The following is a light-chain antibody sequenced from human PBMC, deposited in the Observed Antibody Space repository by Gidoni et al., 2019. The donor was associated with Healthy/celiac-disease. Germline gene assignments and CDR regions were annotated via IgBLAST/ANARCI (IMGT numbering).Light chain of an antibody. CDR3: QQYNNWLRT. CDR2: GAS. J-gene: IGKJ1*01. CDR1: QSVSSN. Sequence: EIVMTQSPATLSVSPVESATLSCRASQSVSSNLAWYQQKPGQAPRLLIYGASTRATGIPTRFSGSVSGTEFTLTISSLQSEDFAVYYCQQYNNWLRTFGQGTKVEIK. V-gene: IGKV3-15*01.